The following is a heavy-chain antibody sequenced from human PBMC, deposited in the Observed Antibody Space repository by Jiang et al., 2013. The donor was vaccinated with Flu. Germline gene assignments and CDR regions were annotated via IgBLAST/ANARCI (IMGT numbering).Heavy chain of an antibody. CDR1: TFSSYA. CDR2: SIPVFGSA. D-gene: IGHD5-18*01. V-gene: IGHV1-69*01. CDR3: ARGVGGYSYGYILY. J-gene: IGHJ4*02. Sequence: TFSSYAFSWVRQAPGTRALSGWEGSIPVFGSANYAQTLQGRVSITANEDATTVYMDLSSLTSEDTAVYYCARGVGGYSYGYILYWGQGTPVTVSS.